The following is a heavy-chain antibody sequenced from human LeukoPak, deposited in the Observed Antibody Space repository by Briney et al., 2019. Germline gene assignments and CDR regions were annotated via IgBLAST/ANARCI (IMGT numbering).Heavy chain of an antibody. CDR1: GYSISSGYY. CDR2: IYHSGST. CDR3: ARVARKQQLGFGRFMHTYYFDY. V-gene: IGHV4-38-2*02. D-gene: IGHD6-13*01. Sequence: PSETLSLTCTVSGYSISSGYYWGWIRQPPGKGLEWIGSIYHSGSTYYNPSLKSRVTISVDTSKNQFSLKLSSVTAADTAVYYWARVARKQQLGFGRFMHTYYFDYWGQGTLVTVSS. J-gene: IGHJ4*02.